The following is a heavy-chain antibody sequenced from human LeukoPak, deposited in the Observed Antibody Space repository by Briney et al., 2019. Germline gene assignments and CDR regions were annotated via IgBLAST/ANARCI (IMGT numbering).Heavy chain of an antibody. CDR1: GGTFSSYA. D-gene: IGHD7-27*01. Sequence: ASVKVSCKASGGTFSSYAISWVRQAPGQGLEWMGGIIPIFGTANYAQKFQGRVTITADESTSTAYMELSSLRSEDTAVYYCARTTNWGSEAGAWFDPWGQGTLVTVSS. CDR2: IIPIFGTA. V-gene: IGHV1-69*13. J-gene: IGHJ5*02. CDR3: ARTTNWGSEAGAWFDP.